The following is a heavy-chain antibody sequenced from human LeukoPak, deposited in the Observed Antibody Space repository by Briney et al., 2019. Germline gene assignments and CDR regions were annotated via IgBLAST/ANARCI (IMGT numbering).Heavy chain of an antibody. V-gene: IGHV4-59*01. Sequence: SETLSLTCTVSGGSISSYYWSWIRQPPGKGLEWIGYIYYSGSTNYNPSLESRVTISVDTSKNQFSLKLSSVTAADTAVYYCARMRSVTIRSYYYYYMDVWGKGTTVTVSS. J-gene: IGHJ6*03. CDR2: IYYSGST. CDR1: GGSISSYY. CDR3: ARMRSVTIRSYYYYYMDV. D-gene: IGHD4-17*01.